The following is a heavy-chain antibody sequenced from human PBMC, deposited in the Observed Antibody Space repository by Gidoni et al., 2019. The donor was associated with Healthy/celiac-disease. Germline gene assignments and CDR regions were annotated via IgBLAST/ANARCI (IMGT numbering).Heavy chain of an antibody. D-gene: IGHD2-2*01. Sequence: QVQLQQWGAGLLKPSETLSLTCAVYGGSFSGYYWSWIRQPPGKGLEWIGEINHSGSTNYNPSLKSRVTISVDTSKNQFSLKLSSVTAADTAVYYCARGRGTMPPDYWGQGTLVTVSS. CDR2: INHSGST. J-gene: IGHJ4*02. CDR3: ARGRGTMPPDY. V-gene: IGHV4-34*01. CDR1: GGSFSGYY.